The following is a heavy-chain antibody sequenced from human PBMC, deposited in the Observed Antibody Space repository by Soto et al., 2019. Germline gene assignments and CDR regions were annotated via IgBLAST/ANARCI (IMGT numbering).Heavy chain of an antibody. V-gene: IGHV3-13*05. CDR1: GFTFSSYD. D-gene: IGHD3-10*01. CDR2: IGTAGDP. J-gene: IGHJ2*01. CDR3: ARASRLPRGSEIESFDL. Sequence: GGALRLSCAASGFTFSSYDMHWVRQATGKGLELFSAIGTAGDPYYPGSVKGRFTISRENAKNSLYLQMNSLRAGDTDVYYCARASRLPRGSEIESFDLWGRGTLVTVSS.